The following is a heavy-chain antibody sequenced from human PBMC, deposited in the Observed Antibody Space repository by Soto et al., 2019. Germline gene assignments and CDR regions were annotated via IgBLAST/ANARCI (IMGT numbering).Heavy chain of an antibody. V-gene: IGHV1-18*01. D-gene: IGHD3-10*01. Sequence: QVQLVQSGAEVKKPGASVKVSCKASGYTFTSHGISWVRQAPGQGLEWMGWISAYNGNTNYAQKLQGRVTMTTDTSTSTAYMELRSLRSDDTAVYYCATYYYGSGSQDYYGMDVWGQGTTVTVSS. CDR1: GYTFTSHG. CDR3: ATYYYGSGSQDYYGMDV. CDR2: ISAYNGNT. J-gene: IGHJ6*02.